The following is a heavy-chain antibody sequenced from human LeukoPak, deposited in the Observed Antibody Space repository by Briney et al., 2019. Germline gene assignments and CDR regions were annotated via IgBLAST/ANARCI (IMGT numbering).Heavy chain of an antibody. CDR2: ISWNSASV. J-gene: IGHJ4*02. V-gene: IGHV3-9*01. Sequence: GGSLRPSCAASGFTFDDYGMHWVRQAPGKGLEWVSSISWNSASVGYVDSVKGRFTISRDNAKNSLYLQTNSLRAGDTALYYCAKDYGYSSSWYDYWGQGTLVTVSS. D-gene: IGHD6-13*01. CDR1: GFTFDDYG. CDR3: AKDYGYSSSWYDY.